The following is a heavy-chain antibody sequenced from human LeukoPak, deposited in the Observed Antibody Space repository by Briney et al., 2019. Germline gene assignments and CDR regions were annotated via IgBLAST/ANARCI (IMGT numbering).Heavy chain of an antibody. CDR1: GYTFTGYY. CDR3: ARDCSGGSCYQRGFDY. J-gene: IGHJ4*02. Sequence: ASVKVSCKASGYTFTGYYIHWVRQAPEQGLEWVGWINPNSGDTNYAQKFQGRVTMTTDTSTSTAYMELRSLRSDDTAVYYCARDCSGGSCYQRGFDYWGQGTLVTVSS. V-gene: IGHV1-2*02. CDR2: INPNSGDT. D-gene: IGHD2-15*01.